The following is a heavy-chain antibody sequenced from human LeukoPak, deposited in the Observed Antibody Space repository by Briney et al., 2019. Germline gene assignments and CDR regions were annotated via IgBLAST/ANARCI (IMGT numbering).Heavy chain of an antibody. CDR3: ARGDDPENWYFDL. CDR1: GGSISSSSYY. V-gene: IGHV4-39*07. J-gene: IGHJ2*01. CDR2: IYYSGST. D-gene: IGHD3-16*01. Sequence: SETLSLTCTVSGGSISSSSYYWGWIRQPPGKGLEWIGSIYYSGSTYYNPSLKSRVTISVDTSKNQFSLKLSSVTAADTAVYYCARGDDPENWYFDLWGRGTLVTVSS.